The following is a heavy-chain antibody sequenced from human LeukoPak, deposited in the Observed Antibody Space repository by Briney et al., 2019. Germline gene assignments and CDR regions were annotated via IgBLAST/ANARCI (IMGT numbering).Heavy chain of an antibody. V-gene: IGHV4-4*07. CDR2: IYTSGGT. D-gene: IGHD3-3*01. CDR1: GGSISSYY. Sequence: PSETLSLTCTVSGGSISSYYWSWIWQPAGKGLEWIGRIYTSGGTNYNPSLKSRVTMSVDTSKNQFSLKLSSVTAADTAVYYCARDTTQEWLGAFDIWGQGTMVTVSS. CDR3: ARDTTQEWLGAFDI. J-gene: IGHJ3*02.